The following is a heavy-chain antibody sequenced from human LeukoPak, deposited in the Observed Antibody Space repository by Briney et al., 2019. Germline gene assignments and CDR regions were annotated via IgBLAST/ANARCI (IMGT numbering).Heavy chain of an antibody. CDR3: ARASRGGYYYGIDV. CDR1: GFTFTTYS. CDR2: ISSSSSTI. V-gene: IGHV3-48*02. Sequence: PGGSLRLSCAASGFTFTTYSMNWVRQAPGKGLEWVSYISSSSSTIYYADSVKGRFTISRDNAKNSLYLQMNSLRDEDTAVYYCARASRGGYYYGIDVWGRGTTVTVSS. J-gene: IGHJ6*02. D-gene: IGHD3-16*01.